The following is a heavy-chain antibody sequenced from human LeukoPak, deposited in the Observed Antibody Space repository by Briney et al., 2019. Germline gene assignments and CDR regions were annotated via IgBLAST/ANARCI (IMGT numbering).Heavy chain of an antibody. CDR2: IKQDGSEK. CDR1: GFTFSSYW. Sequence: PGGSLRLSCAASGFTFSSYWMSWVRQAPGKGLEWVANIKQDGSEKYYVDSVKGRFTISRDNAKNSLYLQMNSLRADDTAVYYCARARSSSSVPFDYWGQGTLVTVSS. D-gene: IGHD6-6*01. CDR3: ARARSSSSVPFDY. J-gene: IGHJ4*02. V-gene: IGHV3-7*01.